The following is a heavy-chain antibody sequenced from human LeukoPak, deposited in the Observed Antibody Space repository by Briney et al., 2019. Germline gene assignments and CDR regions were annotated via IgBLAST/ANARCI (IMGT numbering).Heavy chain of an antibody. CDR3: AAAVTTGRAEHY. CDR2: ISKSGNNT. V-gene: IGHV3-23*05. J-gene: IGHJ4*02. CDR1: GFTFSIYA. D-gene: IGHD4-17*01. Sequence: GGSLRLSCAASGFTFSIYAMTSVRQAPGKGLEWVSGISKSGNNTYYADSVAGRLTISRDNSKNTLYLQMNSLRADDTAVYYCAAAVTTGRAEHYWGQGTLVTVSS.